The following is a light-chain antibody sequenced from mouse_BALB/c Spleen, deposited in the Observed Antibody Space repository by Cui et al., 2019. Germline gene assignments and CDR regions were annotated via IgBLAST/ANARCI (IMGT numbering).Light chain of an antibody. CDR1: SSVSSSY. CDR3: HQWSSYPLT. J-gene: IGKJ5*01. CDR2: STS. V-gene: IGKV4-79*01. Sequence: QIVLTQSPAIMSASPEEKATSTCSASSSVSSSYLYWYQQKPGSSPKLWIYSTSNLASGVPARFSGSGSGTSYSLTISSMEADYAASYFCHQWSSYPLTFGAGTKLELK.